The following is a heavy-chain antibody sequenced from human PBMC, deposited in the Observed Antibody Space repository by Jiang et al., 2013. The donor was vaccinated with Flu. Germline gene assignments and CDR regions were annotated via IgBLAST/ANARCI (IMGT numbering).Heavy chain of an antibody. CDR2: IYWNDEK. V-gene: IGHV2-5*01. D-gene: IGHD3-10*01. J-gene: IGHJ4*02. Sequence: KPTQTLTLTCTFSGFSLSTSGVGVGWIRQPPGKALEWLALIYWNDEKRYSPSLKSRLTITKDTSKNQVVLTMTNMDPVDTATYYCARATYGSGSYYSPFDYWGQGTLVTVSS. CDR3: ARATYGSGSYYSPFDY. CDR1: GFSLSTSGVG.